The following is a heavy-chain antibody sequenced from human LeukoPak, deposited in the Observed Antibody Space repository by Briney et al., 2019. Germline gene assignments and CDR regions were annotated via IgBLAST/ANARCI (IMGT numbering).Heavy chain of an antibody. D-gene: IGHD5-12*01. V-gene: IGHV6-1*01. CDR3: ARDIVATSSGMDV. Sequence: SQTLSLTCAISGDSLSSNSAAWNWIRQSPSRGLEWLGRTYYRSKWYIDYALSVKSRIIINPDTPKNQISLQLTSVTPEDTAVYYCARDIVATSSGMDVWGQGTTVTVSS. CDR2: TYYRSKWYI. J-gene: IGHJ6*02. CDR1: GDSLSSNSAA.